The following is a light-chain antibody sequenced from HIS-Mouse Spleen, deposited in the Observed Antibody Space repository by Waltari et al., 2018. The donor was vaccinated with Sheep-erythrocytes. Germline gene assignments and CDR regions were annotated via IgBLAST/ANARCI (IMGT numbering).Light chain of an antibody. Sequence: DIQMTQSPSSVSASVGDRVTFTCRASQGISSWLGWYQQKPGKAPKPLIYAASSLQSGVPSRFSGRRSGTDFTLTISSLQPEDFATYYCQQYNSYPLTFGGGTKVEIK. V-gene: IGKV1D-16*01. CDR1: QGISSW. J-gene: IGKJ4*01. CDR2: AAS. CDR3: QQYNSYPLT.